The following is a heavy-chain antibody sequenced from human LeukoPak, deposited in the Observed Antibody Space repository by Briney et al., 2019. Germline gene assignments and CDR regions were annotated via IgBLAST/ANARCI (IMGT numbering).Heavy chain of an antibody. CDR3: ARHSDVIGAI. J-gene: IGHJ4*02. D-gene: IGHD3-10*01. CDR1: AYTFTHQW. Sequence: GESLKISCEASAYTFTHQWIGWVRQMAGRGLEWVGIIYPRDSDTRYSPSFQGHVTISADTSINTAYLEWSSLEASDTAMYYCARHSDVIGAIWGQGTLVTVSS. V-gene: IGHV5-51*01. CDR2: IYPRDSDT.